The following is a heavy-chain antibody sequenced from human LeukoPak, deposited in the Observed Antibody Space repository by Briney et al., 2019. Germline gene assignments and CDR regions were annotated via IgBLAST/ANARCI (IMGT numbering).Heavy chain of an antibody. CDR1: GGSISSSGHY. V-gene: IGHV4-31*03. CDR2: IYNSGST. J-gene: IGHJ4*02. CDR3: ARDVTGTNFFDN. Sequence: PSETLSLTCTVSGGSISSSGHYWSWIRQHPGKGPEWIGYIYNSGSTYYNPSLRSRITISVDTSKNQFSLKLSSVTAADTAVYYCARDVTGTNFFDNWGQGTLVTVSS. D-gene: IGHD1-7*01.